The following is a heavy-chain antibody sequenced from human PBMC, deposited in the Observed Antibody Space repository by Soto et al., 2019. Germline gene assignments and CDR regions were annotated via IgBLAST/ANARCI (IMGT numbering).Heavy chain of an antibody. D-gene: IGHD6-19*01. Sequence: QVQLVESGGGLVQPGGSLRLSCAASGFTFGDYEMSWIRQAAGKGPEWVSFLSRSVHTIYYADSVKGRFSISRDNAENSLYLQMESLRVEDTATYFWARSCGWYEADAFDMWCQGTMVTVSA. V-gene: IGHV3-11*01. CDR2: LSRSVHTI. CDR1: GFTFGDYE. J-gene: IGHJ3*02. CDR3: ARSCGWYEADAFDM.